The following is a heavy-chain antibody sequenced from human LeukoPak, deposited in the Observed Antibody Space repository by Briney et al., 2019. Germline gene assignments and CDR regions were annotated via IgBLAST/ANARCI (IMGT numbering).Heavy chain of an antibody. Sequence: GGSLRLSCAASGFTFSSYSMNWVRQAPGKGLEWVSYISSSSTIYYADSVKGRFTISRDNAKNSLYLQMNSLRAEDTAVYYCADGSIPYWYFALWGRGTLVTVSS. CDR3: ADGSIPYWYFAL. V-gene: IGHV3-48*01. J-gene: IGHJ2*01. D-gene: IGHD3-10*01. CDR2: ISSSSTI. CDR1: GFTFSSYS.